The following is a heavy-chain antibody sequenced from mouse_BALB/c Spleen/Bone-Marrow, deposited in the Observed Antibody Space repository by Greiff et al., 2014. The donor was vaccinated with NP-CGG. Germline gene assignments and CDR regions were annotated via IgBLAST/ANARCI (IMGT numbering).Heavy chain of an antibody. CDR3: AREKDWVFDY. D-gene: IGHD4-1*01. V-gene: IGHV1-55*01. CDR2: IYPGSDST. CDR1: GYTFTSYW. Sequence: VQGVESGAELVKPGTSVKMSCKAPGYTFTSYWMHWVKQRPGQGLEWIGDIYPGSDSTNYNEKFKSKATLTVDTSSSTAYMQLSSLASEDSAVYYCAREKDWVFDYWGQGTTLTVSS. J-gene: IGHJ2*01.